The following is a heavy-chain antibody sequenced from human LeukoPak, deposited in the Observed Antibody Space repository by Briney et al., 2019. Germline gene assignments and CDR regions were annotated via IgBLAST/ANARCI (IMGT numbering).Heavy chain of an antibody. CDR1: GFTFSSYG. V-gene: IGHV3-23*01. CDR2: ISGSGGST. CDR3: AREFCSSTNCYFDY. J-gene: IGHJ4*02. D-gene: IGHD2-2*01. Sequence: GGSLRLSCAASGFTFSSYGMSWVRQAPGKGLEWVSAISGSGGSTYYADSVKGRFTISRDNAKNSLYLQMNSLRAEDTAVYYCAREFCSSTNCYFDYWGQGTLVTVSS.